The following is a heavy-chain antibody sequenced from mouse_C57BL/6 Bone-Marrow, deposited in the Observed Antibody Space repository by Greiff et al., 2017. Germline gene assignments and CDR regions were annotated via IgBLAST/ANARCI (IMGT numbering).Heavy chain of an antibody. D-gene: IGHD1-1*01. CDR2: IHPNSGST. J-gene: IGHJ1*03. CDR1: GYTFTSYW. CDR3: ARLYYGSSYDWYFDV. Sequence: VQLQQPGAELVKPGASVKLSCKASGYTFTSYWMHWVKQRPGQGLEWIGMIHPNSGSTNYNEKFKSKATLTVDKSSSTAYMQLSSLTSEDAAVYDCARLYYGSSYDWYFDVWGTGTTVTVSS. V-gene: IGHV1-64*01.